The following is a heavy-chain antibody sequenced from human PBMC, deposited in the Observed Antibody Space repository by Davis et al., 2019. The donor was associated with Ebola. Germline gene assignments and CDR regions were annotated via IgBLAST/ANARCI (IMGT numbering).Heavy chain of an antibody. CDR2: INHSGST. Sequence: SETLSLTCAVYGGSFSGYYWSWIRQTPGKGLEWIGEINHSGSTNYNPSLKRRVTISVDTSKNQFSLKLNSVTAADTAMYYCATTPRYSSHGAYFDYWGQGTLVTVSS. J-gene: IGHJ4*02. CDR3: ATTPRYSSHGAYFDY. CDR1: GGSFSGYY. D-gene: IGHD4-11*01. V-gene: IGHV4-34*01.